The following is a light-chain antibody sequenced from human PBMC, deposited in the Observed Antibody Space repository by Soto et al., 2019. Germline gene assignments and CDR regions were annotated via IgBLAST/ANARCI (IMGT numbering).Light chain of an antibody. V-gene: IGLV2-11*01. J-gene: IGLJ1*01. CDR2: DVD. Sequence: QSALTQPRSVSGSPGQAVTISCTGSSSDIGVYDYVSWYQQHPGKTPKVMIYDVDRRPSGVPDRFSGSKSGNTASLTISGLQSEDEADYYCCSFAGGYTFVFGTGTKVTVL. CDR3: CSFAGGYTFV. CDR1: SSDIGVYDY.